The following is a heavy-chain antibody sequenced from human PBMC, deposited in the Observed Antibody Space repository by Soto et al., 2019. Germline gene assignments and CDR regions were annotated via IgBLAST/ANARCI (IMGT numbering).Heavy chain of an antibody. CDR2: ISGSGGNT. D-gene: IGHD3-10*01. J-gene: IGHJ6*02. V-gene: IGHV3-23*01. CDR1: GFTFSSYA. CDR3: AKRNYYGSGSYGMDV. Sequence: GGSLRLSCAASGFTFSSYAMNWVRQAPGKGLEWVSGISGSGGNTYYADSVKGRFTISRDNSKNTLYLQMNSLRAEDTAVYYCAKRNYYGSGSYGMDVWGQGTTVTVSS.